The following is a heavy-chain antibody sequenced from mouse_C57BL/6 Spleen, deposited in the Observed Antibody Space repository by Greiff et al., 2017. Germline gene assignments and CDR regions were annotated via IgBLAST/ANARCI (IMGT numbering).Heavy chain of an antibody. D-gene: IGHD1-1*01. CDR1: GYTFTDYN. CDR2: INPNNGGT. V-gene: IGHV1-18*01. CDR3: ARHYYVSSYGWYFDV. Sequence: VQLQQSGPELVKPGASVKIPCKASGYTFTDYNMDWVKQSHGKSLEWIGDINPNNGGTIYNQKFKGKATLTVDTSSSTAYMELRSLTSEDTAVYYCARHYYVSSYGWYFDVWGTGTTVTVSS. J-gene: IGHJ1*03.